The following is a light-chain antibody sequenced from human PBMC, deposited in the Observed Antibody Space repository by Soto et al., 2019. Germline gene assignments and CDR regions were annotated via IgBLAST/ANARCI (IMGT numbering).Light chain of an antibody. Sequence: EIVMTQSPATLTVSPGERATLSCRASQSVFSNLAWYRQKPGQAPRLLIYGASSRATGIPDRFSGSGSGTDFTLTISRLEPEDFAVYYCQQYGSSPLTFGGGTKVDI. V-gene: IGKV3-20*01. CDR1: QSVFSN. CDR3: QQYGSSPLT. CDR2: GAS. J-gene: IGKJ4*01.